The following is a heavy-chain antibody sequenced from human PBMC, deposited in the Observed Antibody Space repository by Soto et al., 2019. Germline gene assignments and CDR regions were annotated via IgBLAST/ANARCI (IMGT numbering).Heavy chain of an antibody. CDR2: IDPSGGST. CDR1: GYTFTASY. V-gene: IGHV1-46*01. Sequence: ASVKVSCKASGYTFTASYMHWVRQAPGQGLEWMGIIDPSGGSTSYSQKFQGRVTMTRDTSTSTVYMELNSLRSEDTAVFYCARDSGHYYRSDAFDKWGQGTMVTVSS. D-gene: IGHD1-26*01. CDR3: ARDSGHYYRSDAFDK. J-gene: IGHJ3*02.